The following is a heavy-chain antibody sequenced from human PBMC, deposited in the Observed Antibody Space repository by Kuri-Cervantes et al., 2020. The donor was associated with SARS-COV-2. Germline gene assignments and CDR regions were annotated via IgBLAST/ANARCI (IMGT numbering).Heavy chain of an antibody. Sequence: GSLRLSCAASGFTFSSYEMNWVRQAPGKGLEWVGYIYYSGSTNYNPSLKSRVTISVDTSKNQFSLKLSSVTAADTAVYYCARALLWFGESPDFWGQGTLVTVSS. CDR3: ARALLWFGESPDF. CDR1: GFTFSSYE. J-gene: IGHJ4*02. CDR2: IYYSGST. D-gene: IGHD3-10*01. V-gene: IGHV4-59*12.